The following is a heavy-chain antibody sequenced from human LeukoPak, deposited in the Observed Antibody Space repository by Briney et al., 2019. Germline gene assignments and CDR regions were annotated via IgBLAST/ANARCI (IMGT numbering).Heavy chain of an antibody. Sequence: PSETLSLTCTVSGGSISSYYGTWIRQPPGKGLEWIGYIYYSGSTNYNPSLKSRVTISVDTSKNQFSLQLSSVTTADTAVYYCARVGGYDFWSGLSYFDYWGQGSLVTVSS. V-gene: IGHV4-59*01. CDR1: GGSISSYY. CDR3: ARVGGYDFWSGLSYFDY. D-gene: IGHD3-3*01. J-gene: IGHJ4*02. CDR2: IYYSGST.